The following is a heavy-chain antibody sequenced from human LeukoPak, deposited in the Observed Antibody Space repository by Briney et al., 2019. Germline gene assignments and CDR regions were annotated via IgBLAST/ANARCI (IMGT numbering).Heavy chain of an antibody. CDR1: GFTFSSNY. CDR3: ARGATGPDDFWSGYYPRNYYYGMDV. D-gene: IGHD3-3*01. CDR2: IYSGGST. J-gene: IGHJ6*02. Sequence: PGGSLRLSCAASGFTFSSNYMSWVRQAPGKGLEWVSVIYSGGSTYYADSVKGRFTISRDNSKNTLYLQMNSLRAEDTAVYYCARGATGPDDFWSGYYPRNYYYGMDVWGQGTTVTVSS. V-gene: IGHV3-53*01.